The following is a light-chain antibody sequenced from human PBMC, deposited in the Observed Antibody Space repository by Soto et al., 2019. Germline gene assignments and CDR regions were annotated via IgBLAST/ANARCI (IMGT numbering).Light chain of an antibody. V-gene: IGKV1-9*01. Sequence: DIQLTQSPSLLSASIGDRVTITCRASHDISTFLAWYQQKPGKDPKLLIYEASTLQSGVPSRFSGSGSGTEFTLTISGLLPEDFAAYHCQQLYTLPFTFGQGTRL. CDR2: EAS. J-gene: IGKJ5*01. CDR1: HDISTF. CDR3: QQLYTLPFT.